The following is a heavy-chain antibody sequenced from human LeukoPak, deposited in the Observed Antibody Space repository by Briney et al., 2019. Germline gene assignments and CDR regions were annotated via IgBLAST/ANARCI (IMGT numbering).Heavy chain of an antibody. V-gene: IGHV4-34*01. CDR3: ARQARIYRGGYYLNWFDP. D-gene: IGHD3-22*01. J-gene: IGHJ5*02. CDR1: SGSFNVYY. CDR2: INHSGST. Sequence: PSETLSLTCAVYSGSFNVYYWSWIPQPPGKGLEWIGEINHSGSTNYNPPLKSRVTISVDTSNNHFSLKLSSVTAADTAVYYCARQARIYRGGYYLNWFDPWGKGTLVTVSS.